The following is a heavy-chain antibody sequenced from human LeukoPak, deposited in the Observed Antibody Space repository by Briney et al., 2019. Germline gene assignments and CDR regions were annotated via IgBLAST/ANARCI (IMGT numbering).Heavy chain of an antibody. CDR1: GGSISSGGYS. D-gene: IGHD3-16*01. V-gene: IGHV4-30-2*01. CDR3: AGGRHGEYEGWYFDL. J-gene: IGHJ2*01. CDR2: IYNSEST. Sequence: SETLSLTCAVSGGSISSGGYSWRWIRQPPGKGLEWIGYIYNSESTYYNPYLKSRVTISADRSKNQFSRSLSSVTAADTAVYYCAGGRHGEYEGWYFDLWGGSTLVTVSS.